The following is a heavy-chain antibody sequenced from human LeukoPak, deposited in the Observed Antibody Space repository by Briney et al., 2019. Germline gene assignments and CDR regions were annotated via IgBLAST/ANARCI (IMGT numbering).Heavy chain of an antibody. CDR2: VYYTGST. D-gene: IGHD6-13*01. CDR1: GGSISSSNW. J-gene: IGHJ3*01. Sequence: SETLSLTCAVSGGSISSSNWWSWVRQPPGKGLEWIGFVYYTGSTNYSPSLKSRVTISVDTSKNQFSLKLRSVTAADTAVYYCARISSSNWYNERGAFDVWGQGTMVTVSS. CDR3: ARISSSNWYNERGAFDV. V-gene: IGHV4-4*02.